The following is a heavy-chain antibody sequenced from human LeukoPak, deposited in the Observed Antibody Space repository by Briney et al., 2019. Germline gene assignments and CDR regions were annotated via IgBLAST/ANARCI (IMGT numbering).Heavy chain of an antibody. D-gene: IGHD2-2*01. CDR3: TTDLTVVVPAINRWGLGY. CDR1: GFTFSNAW. CDR2: IKSKTDGGTT. Sequence: TGGSLRLSCAASGFTFSNAWMSWVRQAPGKGLEWVGRIKSKTDGGTTDYAAPVKGRFTISRDDSKNTLYLQMNSLKTEDTAVYYCTTDLTVVVPAINRWGLGYWGQGTLVTVSS. J-gene: IGHJ4*02. V-gene: IGHV3-15*01.